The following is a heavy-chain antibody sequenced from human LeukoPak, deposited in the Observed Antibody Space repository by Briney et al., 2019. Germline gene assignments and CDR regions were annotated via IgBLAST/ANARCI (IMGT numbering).Heavy chain of an antibody. CDR1: GFTFRSYD. Sequence: PGGSLRLSCAASGFTFRSYDMTSVHQAPGRGLEWWSSIRPSVDNTYYSNSLKCRFTISRDNSKNTVYLQMNTMRVDDTAVYYCARVAGWHWFDPWGQGTLVTVSS. V-gene: IGHV3-23*01. CDR2: IRPSVDNT. D-gene: IGHD6-19*01. CDR3: ARVAGWHWFDP. J-gene: IGHJ5*02.